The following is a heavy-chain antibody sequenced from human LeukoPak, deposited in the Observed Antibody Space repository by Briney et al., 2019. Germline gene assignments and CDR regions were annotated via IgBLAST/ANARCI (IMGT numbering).Heavy chain of an antibody. CDR1: GYTFTSYD. CDR2: MNPNSGNT. D-gene: IGHD3-10*01. CDR3: ARVSIYYGSGDYYYGMDV. V-gene: IGHV1-8*01. Sequence: ASVKVSCKASGYTFTSYDINWVRQATGQGLEWMGWMNPNSGNTGYAQKFQGRVTMTRNTSISTAYMELSSLRSEDTAVYYCARVSIYYGSGDYYYGMDVWGQGTTVTVSS. J-gene: IGHJ6*02.